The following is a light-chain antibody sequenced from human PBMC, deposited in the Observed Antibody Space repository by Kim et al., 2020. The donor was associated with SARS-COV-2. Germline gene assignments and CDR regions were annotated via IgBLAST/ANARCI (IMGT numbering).Light chain of an antibody. CDR3: QSYDSSLGSYV. Sequence: QWVTNSGTGGRSNIGAGYDVRWCQQLPGTAPKLLIYGNGTRPSGVPDRFSGSKSGTSASLAITGLQAEDEADYYCQSYDSSLGSYVFGAGTKVTVL. CDR1: RSNIGAGYD. CDR2: GNG. J-gene: IGLJ1*01. V-gene: IGLV1-40*01.